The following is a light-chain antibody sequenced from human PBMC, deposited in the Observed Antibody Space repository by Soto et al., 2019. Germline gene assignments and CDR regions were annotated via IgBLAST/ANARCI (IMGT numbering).Light chain of an antibody. Sequence: PGERVTLSCRASQSVSSSYLTLCHQKPGQAPRLLIYGACTRATSIPARFSGSGSGTDFTLTISSLQPEDFAVYYCQQDYNVPVTFGQGTKLEIK. V-gene: IGKV3D-7*01. CDR1: QSVSSSY. CDR2: GAC. J-gene: IGKJ2*01. CDR3: QQDYNVPVT.